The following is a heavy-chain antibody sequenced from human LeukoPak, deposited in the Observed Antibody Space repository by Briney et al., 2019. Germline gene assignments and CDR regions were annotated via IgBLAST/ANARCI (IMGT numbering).Heavy chain of an antibody. CDR2: IKQDGSEK. J-gene: IGHJ4*02. D-gene: IGHD5-24*01. CDR1: GFTFSSYW. CDR3: GRDFDGYYYSAYYVDY. Sequence: TGRSLRLSCAASGFTFSSYWMSWVRQAPGKGLEWVAKIKQDGSEKYYVDSVKGRFTISRDNAKNSLYLQMNTLRTEDTAVYYCGRDFDGYYYSAYYVDYWGQGTLVTVSS. V-gene: IGHV3-7*03.